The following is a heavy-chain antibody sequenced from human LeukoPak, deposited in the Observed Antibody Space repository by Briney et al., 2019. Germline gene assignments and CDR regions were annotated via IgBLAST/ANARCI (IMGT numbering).Heavy chain of an antibody. V-gene: IGHV3-23*01. CDR3: SKDAASGTYGTFDY. Sequence: GGSLRLSCAASEFTFSSYAMSWVRQAPGKGLEWVSAISGSGGTTYYADSVKGRFTISRDNSKNTLYLQMNSLRAEDTALYYCSKDAASGTYGTFDYWGQGTLVIVSS. D-gene: IGHD3-10*01. CDR2: ISGSGGTT. J-gene: IGHJ4*02. CDR1: EFTFSSYA.